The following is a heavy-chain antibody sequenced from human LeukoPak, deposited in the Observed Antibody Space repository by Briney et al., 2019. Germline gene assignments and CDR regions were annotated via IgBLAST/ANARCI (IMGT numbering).Heavy chain of an antibody. V-gene: IGHV4-39*01. CDR1: GGSISSSSYY. J-gene: IGHJ6*03. Sequence: SETLSLTCTVSGGSISSSSYYWGWIRQPPGKGLEWIGSIYYSGSTYYNPSLKSRVTISVDTSKNQFSLKLSSVTAADTAVCYSARLSSDDFWSGYYHYYYYYMDVWGKGTTVTVSS. D-gene: IGHD3-3*01. CDR2: IYYSGST. CDR3: ARLSSDDFWSGYYHYYYYYMDV.